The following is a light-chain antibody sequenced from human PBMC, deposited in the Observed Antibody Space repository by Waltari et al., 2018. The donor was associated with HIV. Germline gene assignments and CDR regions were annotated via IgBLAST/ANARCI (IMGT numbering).Light chain of an antibody. J-gene: IGLJ1*01. V-gene: IGLV2-14*03. CDR2: DVS. CDR3: SSYTSSSTSCYV. CDR1: SSDVGGYNY. Sequence: QSALTQPASVSGSPGQSITISCTGTSSDVGGYNYVSWYQQHPGKAPKLMIYDVSNRPSGVSTRFSGSKSGNTASLTISGLQAEDEADYYCSSYTSSSTSCYVFGTGTKVTVL.